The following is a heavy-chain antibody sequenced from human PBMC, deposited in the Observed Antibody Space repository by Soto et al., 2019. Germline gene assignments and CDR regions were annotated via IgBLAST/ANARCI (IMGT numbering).Heavy chain of an antibody. Sequence: PGGSLRLSCAVSGFTFSDYWMSWVRQAPGKGLEWVANIKQDGNEKYYVDSVKGRFTISRDNAKNSLYLQMNSLRAEDTAVYYCGRGLGSSGCYYPGDAFDICGRGTIVTVSS. CDR2: IKQDGNEK. CDR1: GFTFSDYW. J-gene: IGHJ3*02. V-gene: IGHV3-7*01. D-gene: IGHD3-22*01. CDR3: GRGLGSSGCYYPGDAFDI.